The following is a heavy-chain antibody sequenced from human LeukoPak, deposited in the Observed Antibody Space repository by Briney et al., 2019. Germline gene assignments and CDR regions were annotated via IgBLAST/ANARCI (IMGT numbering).Heavy chain of an antibody. Sequence: GGSLRLSCAASGFTFSDYYMSWIRQAPGEGLQWVSVLTGSGTDTYYADSVKGRFTISRDNSKNTLYLQMNSLTAADTAVYYCAKLYSSATADSWGQGTLVTVSS. CDR2: LTGSGTDT. V-gene: IGHV3-23*01. CDR3: AKLYSSATADS. J-gene: IGHJ4*02. CDR1: GFTFSDYY. D-gene: IGHD6-19*01.